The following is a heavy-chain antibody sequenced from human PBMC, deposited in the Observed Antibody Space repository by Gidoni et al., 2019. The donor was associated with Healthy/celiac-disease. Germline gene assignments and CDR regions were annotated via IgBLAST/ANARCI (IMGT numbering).Heavy chain of an antibody. V-gene: IGHV1-2*02. D-gene: IGHD3-3*01. CDR3: AREKTPYIFGVVIIPNYYYYGMDV. CDR1: GYTFTGYY. CDR2: INPNSGGT. Sequence: QVQLVQSGAEVKKPGASVKVSCKASGYTFTGYYMHWVRQAPGQGLEWMGWINPNSGGTNYAQKFQGRVTMTRDTSISTAYMELSRLRSDDTAVYYCAREKTPYIFGVVIIPNYYYYGMDVWGQGTTVTVSS. J-gene: IGHJ6*02.